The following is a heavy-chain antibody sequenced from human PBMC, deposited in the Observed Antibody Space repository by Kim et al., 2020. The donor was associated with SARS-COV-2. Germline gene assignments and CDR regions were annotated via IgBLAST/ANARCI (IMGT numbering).Heavy chain of an antibody. J-gene: IGHJ4*02. Sequence: GGSLRLSCAASGFTFSSYAMSWVRQAPGKGLEWVSAISGSGGSTYYADSVKGRFTISRDNSKNTLYLQMNSLRAEDTAVYYCAKSGTMIVVVITYFDYWGQGTLVTVSS. CDR2: ISGSGGST. CDR3: AKSGTMIVVVITYFDY. V-gene: IGHV3-23*01. D-gene: IGHD3-22*01. CDR1: GFTFSSYA.